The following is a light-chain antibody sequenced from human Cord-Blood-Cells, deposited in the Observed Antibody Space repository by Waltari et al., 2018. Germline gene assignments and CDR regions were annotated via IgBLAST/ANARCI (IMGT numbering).Light chain of an antibody. V-gene: IGLV6-57*02. CDR3: QSYDSSNWV. Sequence: NFMLTQPHSVSKSPGKTVTISCPGSSGSIASNYAQWYQQRPGSAPTTVIYEDNQRPSGFPDRFSGSIDSSSNSASLTISGLKTEDEADYYCQSYDSSNWVFGGGTKLTVL. CDR2: EDN. J-gene: IGLJ3*02. CDR1: SGSIASNY.